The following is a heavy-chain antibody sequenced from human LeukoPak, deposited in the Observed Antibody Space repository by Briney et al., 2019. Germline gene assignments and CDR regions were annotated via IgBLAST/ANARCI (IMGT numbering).Heavy chain of an antibody. D-gene: IGHD4-17*01. J-gene: IGHJ5*02. Sequence: SVKVSCKTSGGTFNNSAISWVRHAPGQGLEWLGGIMPLFGTAGYAQKFQGRVIITKDESTRTVYLELTSLTSDDTAVYYCARDGHGDYGSGWFDPWGEGTLVSVSS. CDR1: GGTFNNSA. CDR2: IMPLFGTA. CDR3: ARDGHGDYGSGWFDP. V-gene: IGHV1-69*05.